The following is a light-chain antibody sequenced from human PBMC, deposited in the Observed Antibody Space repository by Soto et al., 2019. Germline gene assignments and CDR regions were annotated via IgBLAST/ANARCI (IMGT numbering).Light chain of an antibody. CDR3: QQLNSYPLT. V-gene: IGKV1-9*01. Sequence: SQSPSFLSASVGDRVTITCRASQDISDYLAWYQQRPGKAPKLLIYAASTLQSGVPSRFSGSGSGTEFTLTISSLQPEDFETYSCQQLNSYPLTLGGGTKVDIK. CDR1: QDISDY. CDR2: AAS. J-gene: IGKJ4*01.